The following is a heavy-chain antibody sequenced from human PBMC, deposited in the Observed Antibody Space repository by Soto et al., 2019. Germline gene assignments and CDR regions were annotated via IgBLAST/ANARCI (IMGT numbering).Heavy chain of an antibody. CDR1: GYTFTSYY. CDR3: ARPPYPGCINAVCYPLDY. J-gene: IGHJ4*02. D-gene: IGHD2-8*01. Sequence: QVQLVQSGAEVKKPGASVKISCKASGYTFTSYYMHWVRQAPGQGLEWMGIINPSGGSTNYAQKLQGSAAMTTDTSTSTVYMELNSLRSEDTAVYYCARPPYPGCINAVCYPLDYWGQGTLVTVSS. V-gene: IGHV1-46*01. CDR2: INPSGGST.